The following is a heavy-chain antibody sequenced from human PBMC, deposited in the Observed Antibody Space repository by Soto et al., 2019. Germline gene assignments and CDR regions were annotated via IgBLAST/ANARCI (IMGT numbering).Heavy chain of an antibody. CDR1: GFTFSSHS. D-gene: IGHD3-9*01. CDR3: AKVTGYYMDH. Sequence: EVQVVESGGGLVKPGGSLRLSCAASGFTFSSHSMNWVRQAPGKGLGWVSTISSSSTYIYYADSVKGRFTISRDNAKNSLYLQMNSLRAEDPAVYYCAKVTGYYMDHWGQGTLVTVSS. J-gene: IGHJ4*02. V-gene: IGHV3-21*04. CDR2: ISSSSTYI.